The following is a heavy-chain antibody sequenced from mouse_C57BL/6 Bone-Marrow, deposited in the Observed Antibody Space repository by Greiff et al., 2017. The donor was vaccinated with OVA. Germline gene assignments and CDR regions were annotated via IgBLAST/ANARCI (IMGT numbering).Heavy chain of an antibody. V-gene: IGHV1-19*01. CDR2: INPYNGGT. CDR1: GYTFTDYY. CDR3: AREGLRLTYWYFDV. J-gene: IGHJ1*03. D-gene: IGHD2-4*01. Sequence: VQLQQSGPVLVKPGASVKMSCKASGYTFTDYYMNWVKQSHGKSLEWIGVINPYNGGTSYNQKFKGKATLTVAKSSSTAYMELNSLTSEDSAVYYCAREGLRLTYWYFDVWGTGTTVTVSS.